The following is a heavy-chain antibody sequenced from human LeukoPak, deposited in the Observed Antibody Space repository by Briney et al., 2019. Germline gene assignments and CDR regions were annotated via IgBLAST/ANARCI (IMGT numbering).Heavy chain of an antibody. D-gene: IGHD6-19*01. J-gene: IGHJ1*01. Sequence: GGSLRLSCAASGFTFSSYAMSWVRQAPGKGLEWVSAISGSGGSTYYADSVKGRFTISRDNSKNTLYLQMNSLRAEDTAVYYCAKGASSSGWRYGAYFQHWGQGTLVTVSS. V-gene: IGHV3-23*01. CDR3: AKGASSSGWRYGAYFQH. CDR2: ISGSGGST. CDR1: GFTFSSYA.